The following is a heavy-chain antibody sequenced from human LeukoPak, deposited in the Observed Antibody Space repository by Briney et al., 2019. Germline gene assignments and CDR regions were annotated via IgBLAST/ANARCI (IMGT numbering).Heavy chain of an antibody. J-gene: IGHJ4*02. V-gene: IGHV4-59*01. CDR1: GGSISSYY. CDR2: IYYSVST. D-gene: IGHD6-13*01. CDR3: ARVGLGYSSSWYNLRYYFDY. Sequence: SETLSLTCTVSGGSISSYYWSWIRQPPGKGLEWVGYIYYSVSTNYNPSLKSRVTISVDTSKNQFSLKLSSVTAADTAVYYCARVGLGYSSSWYNLRYYFDYWGQGTLVTVSS.